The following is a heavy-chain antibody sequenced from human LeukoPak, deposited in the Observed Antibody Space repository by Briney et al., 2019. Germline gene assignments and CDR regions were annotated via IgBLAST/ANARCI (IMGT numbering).Heavy chain of an antibody. J-gene: IGHJ4*02. D-gene: IGHD4-17*01. CDR2: IYYDGSNN. Sequence: PGGSLRLSCAASGFTFNSFGIHWVRQAPGKGLEWVAVIYYDGSNNFYSDSVKGRFTISRDNSKNTVFLQMSSLRAEDTAVYYCARIPKTTYFDYWGQGTLVTVSS. CDR1: GFTFNSFG. V-gene: IGHV3-30*12. CDR3: ARIPKTTYFDY.